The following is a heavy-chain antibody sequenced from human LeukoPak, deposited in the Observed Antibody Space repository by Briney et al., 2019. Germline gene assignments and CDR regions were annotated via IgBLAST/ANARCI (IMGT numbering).Heavy chain of an antibody. CDR1: GFTFDSCG. D-gene: IGHD2/OR15-2a*01. CDR3: AKVWNSPADAFDI. J-gene: IGHJ3*02. CDR2: ISGSGGST. V-gene: IGHV3-23*01. Sequence: AGGSLRLSCAASGFTFDSCGMSWVRQAPGKGLEWVSAISGSGGSTYYAGSVKGRFTISRDNSKNTLYLQMNSLRAEDTAVYYCAKVWNSPADAFDIWGQGTMVTASS.